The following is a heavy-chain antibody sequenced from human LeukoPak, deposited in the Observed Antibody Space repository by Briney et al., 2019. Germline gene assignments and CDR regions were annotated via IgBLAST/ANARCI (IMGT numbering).Heavy chain of an antibody. D-gene: IGHD2-2*02. V-gene: IGHV3-48*03. CDR3: ARGYCSSTSCYTHYYYYGMDV. Sequence: PGGSLRLSCAASGFTFSSYEMNWVRQAPGKGLEWVSYISSSGSTIYYADSVKGRFTISRDNAKNSLYLQMNSLRAEDTAVYYCARGYCSSTSCYTHYYYYGMDVWGKGTTVTVSS. J-gene: IGHJ6*04. CDR2: ISSSGSTI. CDR1: GFTFSSYE.